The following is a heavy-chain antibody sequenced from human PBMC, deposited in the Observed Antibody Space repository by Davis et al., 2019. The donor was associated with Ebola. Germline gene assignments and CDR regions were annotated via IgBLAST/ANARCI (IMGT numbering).Heavy chain of an antibody. J-gene: IGHJ4*02. CDR2: IYPGDSDT. CDR1: GYSFTSYW. CDR3: VKGRGYCSRNLCFLFDS. V-gene: IGHV5-51*01. Sequence: GESLKISCKGSGYSFTSYWIGWVRQMPGKGLEWMGIIYPGDSDTRYSPSFQGQVTISADKSISTAYLQWSSLKASDTAMYYCVKGRGYCSRNLCFLFDSWGQGTLVTVSS. D-gene: IGHD2-2*01.